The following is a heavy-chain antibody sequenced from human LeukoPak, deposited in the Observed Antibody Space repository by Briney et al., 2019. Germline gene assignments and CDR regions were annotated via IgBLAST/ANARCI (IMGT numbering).Heavy chain of an antibody. V-gene: IGHV4-61*08. CDR3: ARVARQQLAVGAFDI. Sequence: SQTLSLTCTVSGGSISSGGYYWSWIRQPPGKGLEWIGYIYYSGSTNYNPSLKSRVTISVDTSKNQFSLKLSSVTAADTAVYYCARVARQQLAVGAFDIWGQGTMVTVSS. CDR2: IYYSGST. CDR1: GGSISSGGYY. J-gene: IGHJ3*02. D-gene: IGHD6-13*01.